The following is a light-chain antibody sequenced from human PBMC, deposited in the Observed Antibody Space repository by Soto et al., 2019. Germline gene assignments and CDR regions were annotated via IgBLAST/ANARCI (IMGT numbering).Light chain of an antibody. V-gene: IGLV2-14*03. J-gene: IGLJ2*01. CDR3: GSYTRSKSVI. Sequence: QSVLTQPASVSGSPGQSIAISCTGTSSDVGAYDYVSWYQQHPGKAPKVMVFDVNHRPSGVSNRFSGSKSGNTASLTITGLQAEDEADYYCGSYTRSKSVIXGGGTKLTVL. CDR2: DVN. CDR1: SSDVGAYDY.